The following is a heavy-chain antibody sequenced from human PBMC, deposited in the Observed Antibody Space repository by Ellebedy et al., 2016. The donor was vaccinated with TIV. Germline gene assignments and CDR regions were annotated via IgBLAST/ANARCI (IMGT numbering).Heavy chain of an antibody. CDR2: INTNGACT. CDR3: VKGKPVAEGVPDSFYGMDV. Sequence: GESLKISCSGSGFTFRSYSMNWVRQAPGKGLDLVSSINTNGACTYYSHSVTGRFSISRDNSKNTLYLQMRSLRTEDTAVYYCVKGKPVAEGVPDSFYGMDVWGQGTTVTVSS. V-gene: IGHV3-64*03. CDR1: GFTFRSYS. D-gene: IGHD6-19*01. J-gene: IGHJ6*02.